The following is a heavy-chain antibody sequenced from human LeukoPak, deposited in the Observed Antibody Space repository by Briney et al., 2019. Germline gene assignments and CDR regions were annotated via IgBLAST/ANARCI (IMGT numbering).Heavy chain of an antibody. Sequence: SETLSLTCTVSGYSISSGYYWGWIRQPPGKGLEWIGYIYYSGSTNYNPSLKSRVTISVDTSKNQFSLKLSSVTAADTAVYYCARAIPHLDYDILTGYLGDNYYYYYMDVWGKGTTVTVSS. CDR3: ARAIPHLDYDILTGYLGDNYYYYYMDV. D-gene: IGHD3-9*01. J-gene: IGHJ6*03. CDR1: GYSISSGYY. CDR2: IYYSGST. V-gene: IGHV4-61*01.